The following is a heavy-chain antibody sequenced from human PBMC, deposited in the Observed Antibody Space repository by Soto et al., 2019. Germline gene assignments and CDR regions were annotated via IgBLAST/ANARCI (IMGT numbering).Heavy chain of an antibody. CDR1: GYTFSSYG. V-gene: IGHV1-18*01. CDR3: AREWAKVNTGGFFDH. Sequence: QVQLMQSGAEVKKPGASVKVSCKASGYTFSSYGISWVRQAPGQGLEWMGWISGYNGDTNYAEDLQGRVTMTTDTYQSTDYRELRSLRSDDTAVYYCAREWAKVNTGGFFDHWGQGTLVTVSS. J-gene: IGHJ4*02. CDR2: ISGYNGDT. D-gene: IGHD3-16*01.